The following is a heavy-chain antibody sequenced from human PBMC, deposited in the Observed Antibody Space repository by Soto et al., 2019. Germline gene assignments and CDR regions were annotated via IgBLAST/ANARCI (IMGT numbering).Heavy chain of an antibody. V-gene: IGHV3-30-3*01. CDR2: ISYDGSNK. D-gene: IGHD2-2*01. Sequence: QVQPVESGGGVVQPGRSLRLSCAASGFTFSSYAMHWVRQAPGKGLEWVAVISYDGSNKYYADSVKGRFTISRDNSKNTLYLQMNSLRAEDTAVYYCARDAGGDIVVVPAAPSGYWGQGTLVTVSS. CDR3: ARDAGGDIVVVPAAPSGY. CDR1: GFTFSSYA. J-gene: IGHJ4*02.